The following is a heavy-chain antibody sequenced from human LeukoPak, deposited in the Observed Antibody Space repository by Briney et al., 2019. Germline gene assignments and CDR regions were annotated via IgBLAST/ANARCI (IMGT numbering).Heavy chain of an antibody. CDR2: ISGHGGTT. CDR3: AKLEVVPDPWADALDI. J-gene: IGHJ3*02. Sequence: PGGSLRLSCVASGFTFGAYAMHWVRQAPGKGLEWVSFISGHGGTTNYVDSVKGRFAISRDNTNNSLYLEMNSLTTEDTALYYCAKLEVVPDPWADALDIWGQGTMVTVSS. V-gene: IGHV3-43*02. CDR1: GFTFGAYA. D-gene: IGHD3-22*01.